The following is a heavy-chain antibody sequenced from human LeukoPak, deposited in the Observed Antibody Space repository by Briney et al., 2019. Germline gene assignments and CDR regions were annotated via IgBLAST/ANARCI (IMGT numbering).Heavy chain of an antibody. CDR3: ARDAGGGPNYYYYYMDV. Sequence: PGGSLRLSCAASGFTFSSYGMHWVRQAPGKGLEWVAFIRYDGSNKYYADSVKGRFTISRDNSKNTLYLQMNSLRAEDTAVYYCARDAGGGPNYYYYYMDVWGKGTTVTVSS. CDR2: IRYDGSNK. D-gene: IGHD2-15*01. CDR1: GFTFSSYG. J-gene: IGHJ6*03. V-gene: IGHV3-30*02.